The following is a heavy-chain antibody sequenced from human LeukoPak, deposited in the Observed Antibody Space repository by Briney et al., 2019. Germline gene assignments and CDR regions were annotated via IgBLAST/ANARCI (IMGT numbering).Heavy chain of an antibody. V-gene: IGHV1-46*04. Sequence: ASVKVSCKASGYSFTSYYMHWVRHAPGQGLEWVGIIHTSGGSTSYAQKLQGRVTMTRDTSTSTVYMELSSLRSEDTAVYYCAREGSSSSLVYWGQGTLVTVSS. CDR1: GYSFTSYY. CDR3: AREGSSSSLVY. D-gene: IGHD6-6*01. CDR2: IHTSGGST. J-gene: IGHJ4*02.